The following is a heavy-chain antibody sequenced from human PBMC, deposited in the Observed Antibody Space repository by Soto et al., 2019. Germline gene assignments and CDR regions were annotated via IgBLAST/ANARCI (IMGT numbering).Heavy chain of an antibody. V-gene: IGHV4-31*03. CDR1: GAALNSGNYY. Sequence: SETLSLTCSVSGAALNSGNYYWSWIRQVPGKGLEWIGHIYVTGAVDYNPSLRDRITISQDTSERQFSLNLRLVTAADTAVYYCERLRIATNNYTWFDPWGQGTLVTVSS. CDR2: IYVTGAV. CDR3: ERLRIATNNYTWFDP. D-gene: IGHD2-21*01. J-gene: IGHJ5*02.